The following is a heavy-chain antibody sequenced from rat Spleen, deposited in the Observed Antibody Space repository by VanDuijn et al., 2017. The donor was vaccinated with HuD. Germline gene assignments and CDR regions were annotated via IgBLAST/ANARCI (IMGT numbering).Heavy chain of an antibody. Sequence: EVQLVESGGGLVQPGRSLKLSCVASGFTFNNYWMTWIRQAPGKGLEWVASITDTGGSTYYRDSVKGRFTISRDNAKSTLYLQMNSLRSEDTATYYCTRSGYGSPFDYWGQGVMVTVSS. CDR2: ITDTGGST. D-gene: IGHD1-7*01. J-gene: IGHJ2*01. CDR3: TRSGYGSPFDY. V-gene: IGHV5-31*01. CDR1: GFTFNNYW.